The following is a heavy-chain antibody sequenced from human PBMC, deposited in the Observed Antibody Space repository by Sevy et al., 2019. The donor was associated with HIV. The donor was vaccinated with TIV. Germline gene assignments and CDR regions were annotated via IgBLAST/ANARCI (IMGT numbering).Heavy chain of an antibody. V-gene: IGHV4-34*01. CDR3: ARGGADSSHQLLSGRYYYYGMDV. Sequence: SESLSLTCAVYGGSFSGYYWSWIRQPPGKGLEWIGEINHSGSTNYNPSLKSRVTISVDTSKNQFSLKLSSVTAADTAVYYCARGGADSSHQLLSGRYYYYGMDVWGQGTTVTVSS. CDR1: GGSFSGYY. CDR2: INHSGST. D-gene: IGHD2-2*01. J-gene: IGHJ6*02.